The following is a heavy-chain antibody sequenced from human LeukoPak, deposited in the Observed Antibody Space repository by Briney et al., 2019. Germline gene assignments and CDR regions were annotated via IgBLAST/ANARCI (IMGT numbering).Heavy chain of an antibody. CDR3: ARGFSSSWYFAWFDP. J-gene: IGHJ5*02. D-gene: IGHD6-13*01. CDR2: INPNSGGT. Sequence: ASVKVSYKASGYTFTGYYMHWVRQAPGQGLEWMGWINPNSGGTNYAQKFQGRVTMTRDTSISTAYMELSRLRSDDTAVYYCARGFSSSWYFAWFDPWGQGTLVTVSS. CDR1: GYTFTGYY. V-gene: IGHV1-2*02.